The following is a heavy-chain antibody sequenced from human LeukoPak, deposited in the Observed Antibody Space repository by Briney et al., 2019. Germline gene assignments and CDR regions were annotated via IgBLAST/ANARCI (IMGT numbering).Heavy chain of an antibody. J-gene: IGHJ6*02. CDR1: GYTFTSYG. CDR3: ATDIPPSTSFTDEDYYGMDV. CDR2: ISAYNGNT. V-gene: IGHV1-18*01. D-gene: IGHD2-2*01. Sequence: ASVKVSCKASGYTFTSYGISWVRQAPGQGLEWMGWISAYNGNTNYAQKLQGRVTMTTDTSTSTAYMELRSLRSEDTAVYYCATDIPPSTSFTDEDYYGMDVWGQGTTVTVSS.